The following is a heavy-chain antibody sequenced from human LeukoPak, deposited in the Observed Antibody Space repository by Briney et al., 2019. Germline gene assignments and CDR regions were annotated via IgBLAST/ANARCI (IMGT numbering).Heavy chain of an antibody. CDR1: GGSFSGYY. D-gene: IGHD2-15*01. V-gene: IGHV4-34*01. CDR3: AREQRYCSGGSCYSGVF. J-gene: IGHJ4*02. Sequence: PSETLSLTCAVYGGSFSGYYWSWIRQPPGKGLEWIGGINHSGSTNYNPSLKSRVTISVDTSKNQFSLKLSSVTAADTAVYYCAREQRYCSGGSCYSGVFWGQGTLVTVSS. CDR2: INHSGST.